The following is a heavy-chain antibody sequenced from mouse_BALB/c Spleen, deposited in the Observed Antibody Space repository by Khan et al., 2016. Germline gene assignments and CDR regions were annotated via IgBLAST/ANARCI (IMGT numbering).Heavy chain of an antibody. CDR3: ATRDEYDGFAY. CDR2: INTETGES. V-gene: IGHV9-2-1*01. J-gene: IGHJ3*01. CDR1: GYTFTDYS. D-gene: IGHD2-4*01. Sequence: QIQLVQSGPELKKPGETVKISCKATGYTFTDYSMHWVKQAPGKGLKWMGWINTETGESTYEDDFKGRFAFSLETSASTAYLQINNLKNEDTATYFCATRDEYDGFAYWGQGTLVTVAA.